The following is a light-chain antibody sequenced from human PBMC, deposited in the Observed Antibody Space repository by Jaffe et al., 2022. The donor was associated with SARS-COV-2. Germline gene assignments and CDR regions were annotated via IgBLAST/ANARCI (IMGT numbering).Light chain of an antibody. CDR3: AAWDDRLNGRV. CDR1: GSNIGSHT. J-gene: IGLJ3*02. V-gene: IGLV1-44*01. CDR2: NND. Sequence: QTVLTQPPSASGTPGQRVTISCSGSGSNIGSHTVNWYQHLPGTAPKLLIYNNDQRPSGVPDRFSGSKSGTSASLAISGLQSEDEADYYCAAWDDRLNGRVFGGGTKLTVL.